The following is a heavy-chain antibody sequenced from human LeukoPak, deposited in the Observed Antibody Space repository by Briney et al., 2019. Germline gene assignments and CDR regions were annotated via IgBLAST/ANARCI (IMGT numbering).Heavy chain of an antibody. V-gene: IGHV3-21*01. CDR1: GFTFSSYS. CDR2: ISSSSSYI. CDR3: AKGPPIVVVVAAHDY. D-gene: IGHD2-15*01. J-gene: IGHJ4*02. Sequence: GGSLRLACAASGFTFSSYSMNWVRQAAGKGLEWVASISSSSSYIYYAASVKGRFTISSANAKNSLYLQMNSLKAEDTAVYYCAKGPPIVVVVAAHDYWGQGTLVTVSS.